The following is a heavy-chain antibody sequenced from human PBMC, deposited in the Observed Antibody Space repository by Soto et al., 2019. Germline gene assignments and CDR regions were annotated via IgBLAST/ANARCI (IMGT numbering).Heavy chain of an antibody. CDR3: ARARRGVGANYYYGMDV. CDR2: IIPIFGTA. Sequence: QVQLVQSGAEVKKPGSSVKVSCKASGGTFSSYAISWVRQAPGQGLEWMGGIIPIFGTANYAQKFQGRVTITADESTSTAYMELSSLRSEHTAVYYCARARRGVGANYYYGMDVWGQGTTVTVSS. CDR1: GGTFSSYA. V-gene: IGHV1-69*01. D-gene: IGHD1-26*01. J-gene: IGHJ6*02.